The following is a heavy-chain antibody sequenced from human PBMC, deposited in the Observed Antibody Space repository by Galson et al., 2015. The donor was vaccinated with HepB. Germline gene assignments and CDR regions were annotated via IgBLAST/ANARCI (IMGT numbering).Heavy chain of an antibody. Sequence: SLRLSCAASGFTFGDYAMSWFRQAPGKGLEWVGFIRSKAYGGTTEYAASVKGRFTISRDDSKSIAYLQMNSLKTEDTAVYYCTRALGDRHSRDFDYWGQGTLVTVSS. D-gene: IGHD2-21*01. J-gene: IGHJ4*02. V-gene: IGHV3-49*03. CDR2: IRSKAYGGTT. CDR1: GFTFGDYA. CDR3: TRALGDRHSRDFDY.